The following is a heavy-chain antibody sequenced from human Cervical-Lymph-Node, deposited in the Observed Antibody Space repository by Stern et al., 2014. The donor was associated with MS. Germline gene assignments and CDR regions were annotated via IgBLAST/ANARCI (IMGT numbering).Heavy chain of an antibody. CDR2: IRSNTNNYAT. D-gene: IGHD1-1*01. J-gene: IGHJ5*02. CDR3: RRQGSFTPGKTEES. V-gene: IGHV3-73*01. CDR1: GFSFSGSA. Sequence: VQLVESGGGLVQPGGSLKLSCAASGFSFSGSAMHWVRQTSGKGLEWIGRIRSNTNNYATTYAASVKGRFTISRDDSKNTTYLQMNSLKTEDTAVYYCRRQGSFTPGKTEESWGQGTLVTVSS.